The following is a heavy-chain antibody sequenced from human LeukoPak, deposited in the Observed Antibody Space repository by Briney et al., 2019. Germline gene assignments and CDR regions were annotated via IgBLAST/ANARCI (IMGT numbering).Heavy chain of an antibody. CDR2: IHYSGST. J-gene: IGHJ3*02. V-gene: IGHV4-59*11. D-gene: IGHD2-15*01. Sequence: SETLSLTCSVSGASISSHYWSWIRQPPGKGLEWIGYIHYSGSTNCNPSLKGRVTISLDTSKNQFSPKLSSVTAADTAVYYCSRDRIDDAFDIWGQGTMVTVSS. CDR1: GASISSHY. CDR3: SRDRIDDAFDI.